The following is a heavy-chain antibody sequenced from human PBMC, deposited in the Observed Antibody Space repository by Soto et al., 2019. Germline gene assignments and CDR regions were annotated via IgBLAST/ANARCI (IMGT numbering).Heavy chain of an antibody. CDR3: ARDRAVVVVAATFDY. CDR1: GFTFSSYA. CDR2: ISYDGSNK. D-gene: IGHD2-15*01. Sequence: QVQLVESGGGVVQPGRSLRLSCAASGFTFSSYAMHWVRQAPGKGLEWVAVISYDGSNKYYADSVKGRFTISRDNSKNTLYLQMNRLGAEDTAVYYWARDRAVVVVAATFDYCVQGTLVTVSS. V-gene: IGHV3-30-3*01. J-gene: IGHJ4*02.